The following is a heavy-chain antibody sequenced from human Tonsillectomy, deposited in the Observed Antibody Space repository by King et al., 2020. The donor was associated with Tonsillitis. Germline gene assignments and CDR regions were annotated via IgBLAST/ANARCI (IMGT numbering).Heavy chain of an antibody. D-gene: IGHD2-2*01. CDR2: ISWNSGRI. Sequence: VQLVESGGGLVQPGRSLRLSCAASGFTFDDYAMHWVRQAPGKGLEWVSGISWNSGRIGYADSVRGRFTISRDNAKNSLYLQMNSLRADDTAFYYCAKDWGGGGYCISTSCYHFHYWGQGTLVTVSS. V-gene: IGHV3-9*01. J-gene: IGHJ4*02. CDR3: AKDWGGGGYCISTSCYHFHY. CDR1: GFTFDDYA.